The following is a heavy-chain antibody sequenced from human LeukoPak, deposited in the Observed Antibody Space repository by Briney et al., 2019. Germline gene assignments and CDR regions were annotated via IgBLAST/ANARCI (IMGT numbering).Heavy chain of an antibody. Sequence: SETLSLTCTVSGGSISSSSYYWGWIRQPPGKGLEWVGYIYYSGSTNYNPSLKSRVTISLDTSKNQFSLRLTSVTAADTAVYYCARETSRTMIRGSHYFDYWGQGTLVTVSS. J-gene: IGHJ4*02. V-gene: IGHV4-61*01. CDR3: ARETSRTMIRGSHYFDY. CDR1: GGSISSSSYY. D-gene: IGHD3-10*01. CDR2: IYYSGST.